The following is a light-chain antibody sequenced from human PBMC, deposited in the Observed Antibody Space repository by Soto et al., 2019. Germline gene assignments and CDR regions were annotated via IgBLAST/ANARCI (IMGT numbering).Light chain of an antibody. CDR2: RTS. V-gene: IGKV3-20*01. Sequence: EIVLTQSPGTLSLSPGEIATLSCRAIQSVSSSYLEWYQQKPGQAPRLLIYRTSNRDNGIPDRFSGSGSGTDFTLTISRLEPEDFAVYWCQQYDSXPRTFGQGTKV. CDR1: QSVSSSY. CDR3: QQYDSXPRT. J-gene: IGKJ1*01.